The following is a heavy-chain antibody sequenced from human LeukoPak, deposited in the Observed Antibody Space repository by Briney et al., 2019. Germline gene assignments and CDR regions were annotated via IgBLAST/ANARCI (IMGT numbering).Heavy chain of an antibody. J-gene: IGHJ3*01. D-gene: IGHD1-1*01. CDR1: GFTFSSYS. V-gene: IGHV3-21*04. CDR3: AKRGTTGTREGFDF. CDR2: ISSSSSYI. Sequence: GGSQRLSCAASGFTFSSYSMNWVRQAPGKGLEWVSSISSSSSYIYYADSVKGRFTISRDNSKNMVYLQMNTLRAEDTAVYFCAKRGTTGTREGFDFWGQGTMVTVSS.